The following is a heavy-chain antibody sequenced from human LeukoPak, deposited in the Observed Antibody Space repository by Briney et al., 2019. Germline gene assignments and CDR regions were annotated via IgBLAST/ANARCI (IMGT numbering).Heavy chain of an antibody. D-gene: IGHD3-22*01. Sequence: GGSLRLFCAASGFTFSSYAMSWVRQAPGKGLEWVSAISGSGGSTYYADSVKGRFTISRDNSKNTLYLQMNSLRAEDTAVYYCAKVYYYDSSGYSIYDAFDIWGQGTMVTVSS. CDR2: ISGSGGST. V-gene: IGHV3-23*01. CDR3: AKVYYYDSSGYSIYDAFDI. J-gene: IGHJ3*02. CDR1: GFTFSSYA.